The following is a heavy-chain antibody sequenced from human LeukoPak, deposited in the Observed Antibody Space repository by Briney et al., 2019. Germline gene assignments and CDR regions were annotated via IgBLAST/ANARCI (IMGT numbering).Heavy chain of an antibody. V-gene: IGHV1-8*01. CDR1: GYTFTNYD. CDR2: MNPNSGNT. J-gene: IGHJ5*02. CDR3: TRDADGSGSGWFDP. D-gene: IGHD3-10*01. Sequence: ASVKVSCKASGYTFTNYDINWVRQATGQGLEWMGWMNPNSGNTGYAQKFQGRVTLTRDTSISTAYMELSSLNSDDTAVYYCTRDADGSGSGWFDPWGQGTLVTVSS.